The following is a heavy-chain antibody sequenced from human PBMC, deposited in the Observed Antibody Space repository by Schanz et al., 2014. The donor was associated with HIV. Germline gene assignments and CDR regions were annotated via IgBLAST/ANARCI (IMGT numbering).Heavy chain of an antibody. V-gene: IGHV3-23*01. CDR1: GFTFSSYA. CDR3: AKDMGGVVPAAPFYYYGMDV. Sequence: EVQLLESGGGLVQPGGSLRLSCAASGFTFSSYAMSWVRQAPGKGLEWVSTISGSGAGTYYADSVKGRFTISRDNSKNTLFLQMNSLRAEETALYYCAKDMGGVVPAAPFYYYGMDVRGQGTTVTVSS. CDR2: ISGSGAGT. D-gene: IGHD2-2*01. J-gene: IGHJ6*02.